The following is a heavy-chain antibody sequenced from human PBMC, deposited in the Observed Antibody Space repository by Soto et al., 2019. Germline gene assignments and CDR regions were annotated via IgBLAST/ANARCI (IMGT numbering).Heavy chain of an antibody. D-gene: IGHD3-16*01. CDR3: ASFYNIFRLEWPRLYYTMDG. CDR1: GGSISSGDYY. Sequence: PSETLSLTCTVSGGSISSGDYYWNWIRQPPGKGLDWIGHIYYSGSTYYNPSLKSRVTISVDTSKNQLSLKLSSVTAADTAVYYCASFYNIFRLEWPRLYYTMDGWGQGTTVPVSS. CDR2: IYYSGST. J-gene: IGHJ6*02. V-gene: IGHV4-30-4*01.